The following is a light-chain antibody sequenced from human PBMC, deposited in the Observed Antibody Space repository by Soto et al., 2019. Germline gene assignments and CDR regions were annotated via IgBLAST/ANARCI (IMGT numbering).Light chain of an antibody. J-gene: IGKJ5*01. Sequence: EIVLTQSPATLSVPPGERATLSCRASQSVSSSYLAWYQQKPGQAPRLLIYDASNRATGIPARFSGSGSGTDFTLTISSLEPEDFAVYYCQQRHNWRDTFGQGTRLEIK. CDR3: QQRHNWRDT. V-gene: IGKV3-11*01. CDR1: QSVSSSY. CDR2: DAS.